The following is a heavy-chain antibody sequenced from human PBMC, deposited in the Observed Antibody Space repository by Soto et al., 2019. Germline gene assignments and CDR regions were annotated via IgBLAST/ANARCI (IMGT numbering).Heavy chain of an antibody. CDR3: ARPARYSSGPSLDY. CDR1: GFTFSSYG. V-gene: IGHV3-33*01. Sequence: QVQLVESGGGVVQPGRSLRLSCAASGFTFSSYGMHWVRQAPGKGLEWVAVIWYDGSNKYYADSVKGRFTISRDNSKNMLYLQMNSLRAEDTAVYYCARPARYSSGPSLDYWGQGTLVTVSS. CDR2: IWYDGSNK. J-gene: IGHJ4*02. D-gene: IGHD6-19*01.